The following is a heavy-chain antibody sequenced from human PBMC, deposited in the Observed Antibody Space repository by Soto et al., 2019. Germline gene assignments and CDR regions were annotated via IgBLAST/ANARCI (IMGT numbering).Heavy chain of an antibody. D-gene: IGHD4-17*01. CDR3: ARDPPFSGILRGTPLMDV. CDR1: GYSFTTHG. V-gene: IGHV1-18*04. J-gene: IGHJ6*02. CDR2: ISAYNGDT. Sequence: ASVKVSCKASGYSFTTHGISWVRRAPGHGLEWMGWISAYNGDTHYVQRFQGRLTTTTDTSTSTAYMELRSLTSDGTAVYYCARDPPFSGILRGTPLMDVWGQGTTVTVSS.